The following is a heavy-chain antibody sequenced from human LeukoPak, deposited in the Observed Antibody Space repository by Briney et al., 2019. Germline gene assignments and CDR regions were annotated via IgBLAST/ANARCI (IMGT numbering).Heavy chain of an antibody. J-gene: IGHJ5*02. CDR2: INPNSGGT. CDR3: ARTYYDFWTRGSDPINWFDP. CDR1: GYTFTGYY. D-gene: IGHD3-3*01. V-gene: IGHV1-2*02. Sequence: GASVKVSCKASGYTFTGYYMHWVRQAPGQGLEWMGWINPNSGGTNYAQKFQGRVTMTRDTSISTAYMELSRLRSDDTAVYYCARTYYDFWTRGSDPINWFDPWGQGTLVTVSS.